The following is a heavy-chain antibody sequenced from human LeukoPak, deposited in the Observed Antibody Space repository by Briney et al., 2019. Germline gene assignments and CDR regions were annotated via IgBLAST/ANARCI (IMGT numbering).Heavy chain of an antibody. CDR2: IYSDNT. J-gene: IGHJ4*02. CDR3: AKDTPRGYNYGYFDY. CDR1: EFTVSSNS. Sequence: PGGSLRLSCTVSEFTVSSNSMSWVRQAPGKGLEWVSFIYSDNTHYSDSVKGRFTISRDNSKNTLYLQMNSLRVEDTAVYYCAKDTPRGYNYGYFDYWGQETLLTVSS. D-gene: IGHD5-18*01. V-gene: IGHV3-53*01.